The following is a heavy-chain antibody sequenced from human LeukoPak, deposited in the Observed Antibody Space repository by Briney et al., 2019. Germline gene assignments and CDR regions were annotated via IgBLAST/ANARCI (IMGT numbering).Heavy chain of an antibody. CDR3: AKEVFRYGYHGLDV. J-gene: IGHJ6*02. CDR1: GFTFSSYS. Sequence: PGGSLRLSGAASGFTFSSYSMNWVRQAPGKGLEWVSYISSSSSTIYYADSVKGRFTISRDNAKNSLYLQMNSLRAEDTAVYYCAKEVFRYGYHGLDVWGQGTMVTVSS. V-gene: IGHV3-48*01. CDR2: ISSSSSTI. D-gene: IGHD2-15*01.